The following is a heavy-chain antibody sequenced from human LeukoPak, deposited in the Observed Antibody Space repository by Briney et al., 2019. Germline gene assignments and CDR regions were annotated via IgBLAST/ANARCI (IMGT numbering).Heavy chain of an antibody. J-gene: IGHJ4*02. CDR3: ARGALRGYYDSSGYYYGY. CDR1: GGTFSSYT. Sequence: VASVKVSRKASGGTFSSYTISWVRQAPGQGLESMGRIIPILGIANYAQKFQGRVTITADKSTSTAYMELSSLRSEDTAVYYCARGALRGYYDSSGYYYGYWGQGTLVTVSS. CDR2: IIPILGIA. V-gene: IGHV1-69*02. D-gene: IGHD3-22*01.